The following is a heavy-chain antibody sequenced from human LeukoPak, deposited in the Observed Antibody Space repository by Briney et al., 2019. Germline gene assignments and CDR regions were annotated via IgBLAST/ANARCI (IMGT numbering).Heavy chain of an antibody. CDR1: GGSISAYY. D-gene: IGHD6-19*01. Sequence: SETLSLTCTVSGGSISAYYCSWIRQPPGKGLEWIGYIFYSGNTNYNPSFKSRVTISVDTSKTQFSLKVNSVTAADTAVYYCARLVAGTAWFDPWGQGTLVTVSS. V-gene: IGHV4-59*12. J-gene: IGHJ5*02. CDR3: ARLVAGTAWFDP. CDR2: IFYSGNT.